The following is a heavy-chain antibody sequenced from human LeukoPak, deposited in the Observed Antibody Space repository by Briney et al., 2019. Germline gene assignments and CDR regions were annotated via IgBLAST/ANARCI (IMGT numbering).Heavy chain of an antibody. V-gene: IGHV4-34*01. Sequence: PSETLSLTCAVYGGSFRGYYWSWIRQPPGKGLEWIGEINHSGSTNYNPSLKSRVAISVDPSKNQFSLKLSSVTAADTAVYYCARDRLDSYDISGDYHDAFDVWGQGTMVTVSS. D-gene: IGHD3-22*01. CDR3: ARDRLDSYDISGDYHDAFDV. CDR2: INHSGST. CDR1: GGSFRGYY. J-gene: IGHJ3*01.